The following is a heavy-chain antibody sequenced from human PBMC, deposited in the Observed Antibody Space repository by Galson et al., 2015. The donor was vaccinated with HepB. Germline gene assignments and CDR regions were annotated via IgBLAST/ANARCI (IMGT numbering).Heavy chain of an antibody. J-gene: IGHJ4*02. CDR3: ARDGGAGYYGSGSYLDY. D-gene: IGHD3-10*01. CDR1: GFSFSNYA. V-gene: IGHV3-33*01. CDR2: IGYDGKNI. Sequence: SLRLSCAASGFSFSNYAMHWVRQAPGKGLEWVAIIGYDGKNIYYADSVKGRFTISRDNSKNTLYLQTSNLGVEDTAVYYCARDGGAGYYGSGSYLDYWGQGTLATVSS.